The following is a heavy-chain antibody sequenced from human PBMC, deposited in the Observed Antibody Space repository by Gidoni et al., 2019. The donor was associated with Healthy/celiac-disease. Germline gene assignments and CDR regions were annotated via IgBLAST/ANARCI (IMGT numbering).Heavy chain of an antibody. Sequence: QVQLVESGGGVVQPGRSLRLSCAASGFPFSSYGMHWVRQAPGKGLEWVAVIWYDGSNKYYADSVKGRFTISRDNSKNTLYLQMNSLRAEDTAVYYCARDLVVVAATWWGDYYYGMDVWGQGSTVTVSS. D-gene: IGHD2-15*01. CDR1: GFPFSSYG. CDR2: IWYDGSNK. J-gene: IGHJ6*02. V-gene: IGHV3-33*01. CDR3: ARDLVVVAATWWGDYYYGMDV.